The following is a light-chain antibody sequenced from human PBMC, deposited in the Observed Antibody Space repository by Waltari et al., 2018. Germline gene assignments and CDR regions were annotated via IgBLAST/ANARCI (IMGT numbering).Light chain of an antibody. Sequence: DIQMTQSPSSASASVGDRVTISCRASQDVSTWLAWYQQKPGKAPNLLIHGASSLQSGVPSRFSGSGSGTEFTLTINGLQPEDFATYYCQQTDSFPLTFGGGTKVEIK. CDR3: QQTDSFPLT. CDR2: GAS. CDR1: QDVSTW. V-gene: IGKV1-12*01. J-gene: IGKJ4*01.